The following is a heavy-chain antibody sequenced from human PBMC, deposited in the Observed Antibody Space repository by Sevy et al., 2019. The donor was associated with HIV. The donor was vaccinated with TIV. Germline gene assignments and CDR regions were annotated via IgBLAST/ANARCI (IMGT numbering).Heavy chain of an antibody. D-gene: IGHD3-9*01. Sequence: ASVKVSCKASGYTFTSYGISWARQAPGQGLEWMGWISVYNGNTKYAQKLQARVTMTTDTSTSTAYMELRSLRSDDTAVYYCAGAWYSSGFYDILTGLDYWGQGTLVTVSS. CDR1: GYTFTSYG. CDR2: ISVYNGNT. J-gene: IGHJ4*02. CDR3: AGAWYSSGFYDILTGLDY. V-gene: IGHV1-18*01.